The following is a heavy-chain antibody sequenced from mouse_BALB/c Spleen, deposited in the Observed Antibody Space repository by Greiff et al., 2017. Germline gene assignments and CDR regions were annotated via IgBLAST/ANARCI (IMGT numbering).Heavy chain of an antibody. J-gene: IGHJ3*01. CDR2: ISSGSSTI. CDR3: ARGERGFAY. Sequence: EVMLVESGGGLVQPGGSRKLSCAASGFTFSSFGMHWVRQAPEKGLEWVAYISSGSSTIYYADTVKGRFTISRDNPKNTLFLQMTSLRSEDTAMYYCARGERGFAYWGQGTLVTVSA. CDR1: GFTFSSFG. V-gene: IGHV5-17*02.